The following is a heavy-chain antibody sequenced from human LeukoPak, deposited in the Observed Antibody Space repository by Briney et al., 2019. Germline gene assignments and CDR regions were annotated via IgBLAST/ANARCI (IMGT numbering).Heavy chain of an antibody. CDR1: GDSINGYY. CDR2: IHYSGST. D-gene: IGHD3-10*01. Sequence: PSETLSLTCTVSGDSINGYYWSWIRQPPGKELEWIGYIHYSGSTNYNPSFKSRVTISVDTSKNQFSLKLSSLTAADTAVYYCARRRAGVGEFSLDYWGQGTLVTVSS. CDR3: ARRRAGVGEFSLDY. J-gene: IGHJ4*02. V-gene: IGHV4-59*01.